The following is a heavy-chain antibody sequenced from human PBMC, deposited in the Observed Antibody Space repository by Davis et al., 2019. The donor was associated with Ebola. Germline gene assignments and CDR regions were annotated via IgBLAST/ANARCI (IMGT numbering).Heavy chain of an antibody. J-gene: IGHJ4*02. V-gene: IGHV4-31*03. CDR2: VSYSGCT. D-gene: IGHD2-15*01. CDR1: GGSITRSSYS. Sequence: PSETLSLTCTVSGGSITRSSYSRNWIHQYPGTGLEWIGYVSYSGCTYYNSSLKSRLSISVDTSKREVSLNLRSVTAADTAVYYCAREGHCPSKSCPFEYWGQGALVTVSS. CDR3: AREGHCPSKSCPFEY.